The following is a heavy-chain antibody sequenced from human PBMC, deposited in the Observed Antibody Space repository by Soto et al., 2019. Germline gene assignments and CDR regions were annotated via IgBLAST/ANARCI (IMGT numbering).Heavy chain of an antibody. CDR1: GFTFSSYA. D-gene: IGHD3-22*01. V-gene: IGHV3-30-3*01. J-gene: IGHJ3*02. CDR2: ISYDGSNK. CDR3: AREALVVITGGDAFDI. Sequence: QVQLVESGGGVVQPGRSLRLSCAASGFTFSSYAMHWVRQAPGKGLEWVAVISYDGSNKYYADSVKGRFTISRDNSKNXLYLQMNSLRAEDTAVYYCAREALVVITGGDAFDIWGQGTMVTVSS.